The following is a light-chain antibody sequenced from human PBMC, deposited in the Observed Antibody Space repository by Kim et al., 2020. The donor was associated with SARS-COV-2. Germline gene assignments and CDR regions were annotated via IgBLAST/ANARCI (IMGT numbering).Light chain of an antibody. CDR2: KAS. CDR3: QQFTS. J-gene: IGKJ2*01. V-gene: IGKV1-5*03. CDR1: QSISSW. Sequence: DLQMTQSPSTLSASVGDTVTITCRASQSISSWMAWYQQKPGKAPKLLLYKASTLQSGVPSRFSGSESGTEFTLTISSLQPDDFATYYCQQFTSFGQGTKVDIK.